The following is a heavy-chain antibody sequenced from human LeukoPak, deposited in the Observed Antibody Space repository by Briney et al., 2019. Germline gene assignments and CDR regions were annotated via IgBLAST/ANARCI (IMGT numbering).Heavy chain of an antibody. Sequence: PGGSLRLSCAASGFTFSDYYMSWIRQAPGKGLEWVSYISSSGSTIYYADSVKGRFTISRDNAKNSLYLQMNSLRAEDTAVYYCARESFSSRARYYYYYMDVWGKGTTVTVSS. CDR1: GFTFSDYY. D-gene: IGHD6-13*01. CDR3: ARESFSSRARYYYYYMDV. J-gene: IGHJ6*03. V-gene: IGHV3-11*04. CDR2: ISSSGSTI.